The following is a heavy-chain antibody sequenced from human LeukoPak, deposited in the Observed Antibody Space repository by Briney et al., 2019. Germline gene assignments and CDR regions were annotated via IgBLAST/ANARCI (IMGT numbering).Heavy chain of an antibody. CDR2: MNPNSGNT. D-gene: IGHD3-22*01. V-gene: IGHV1-8*01. CDR1: GYTFTSYD. J-gene: IGHJ4*02. Sequence: ASVKVSCKASGYTFTSYDINWVRQATGHGLEWMRWMNPNSGNTGYAQKFQGRVTMTRNTSISTAYMELSSLRSEDTAVYYCARVGVYYYDSSGYYLLDYWGQGTLVTVSS. CDR3: ARVGVYYYDSSGYYLLDY.